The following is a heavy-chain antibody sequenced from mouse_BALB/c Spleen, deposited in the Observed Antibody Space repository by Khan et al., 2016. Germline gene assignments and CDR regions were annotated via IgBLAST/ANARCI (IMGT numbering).Heavy chain of an antibody. Sequence: EVKLEESGGGLVQPGGSMKLSCVASGFTFSNYWMNWVRQFPEKGLEWIAEIRLQSNNYATHYAESVKGRFTISSDDSKSSVYLQMNNLRPEDTGIYYCTRPFAYWGQGTLVTVSA. CDR1: GFTFSNYW. J-gene: IGHJ3*01. CDR3: TRPFAY. CDR2: IRLQSNNYAT. V-gene: IGHV6-6*02.